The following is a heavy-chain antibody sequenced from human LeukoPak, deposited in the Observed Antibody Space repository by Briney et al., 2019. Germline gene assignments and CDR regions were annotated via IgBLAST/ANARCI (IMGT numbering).Heavy chain of an antibody. CDR3: ARVRGIYYCYMDV. V-gene: IGHV3-48*04. Sequence: GGSLRLSCAASGFTFSSYSMNWVRQAPGKGLEWVSYISSSGSTIYYADSVKGRFTISRDNAKNSLYLQMNSLRAEDTAVYYCARVRGIYYCYMDVWGKGTTVTISS. CDR2: ISSSGSTI. CDR1: GFTFSSYS. J-gene: IGHJ6*03. D-gene: IGHD3-3*01.